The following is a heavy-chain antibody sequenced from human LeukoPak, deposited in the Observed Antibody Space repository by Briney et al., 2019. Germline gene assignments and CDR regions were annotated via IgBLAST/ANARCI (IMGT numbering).Heavy chain of an antibody. D-gene: IGHD1-14*01. CDR3: ARVTSRLGWFDP. CDR1: GYSISSGYY. CDR2: IYHSGST. J-gene: IGHJ5*02. V-gene: IGHV4-38-2*02. Sequence: SETLSLTCTVSGYSISSGYYWGWIRQPPGKGLEWIGSIYHSGSTYYNPSLKSRVTISVDTSKNQFSLKLRSVTAADTAVYYCARVTSRLGWFDPWGQGTLVTVSS.